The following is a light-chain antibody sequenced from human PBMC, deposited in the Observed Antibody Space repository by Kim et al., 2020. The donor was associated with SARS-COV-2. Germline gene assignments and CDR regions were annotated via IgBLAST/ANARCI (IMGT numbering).Light chain of an antibody. V-gene: IGLV3-1*01. CDR2: QDS. J-gene: IGLJ1*01. Sequence: VSPGQTASITCSGDKLGEKYACWYQQKPGQSPVLVIYQDSKRPSGIPERFSGSNSGNTATLTISGTQAMDEADYYCQAWDSSTKVFGTGTKVTVL. CDR3: QAWDSSTKV. CDR1: KLGEKY.